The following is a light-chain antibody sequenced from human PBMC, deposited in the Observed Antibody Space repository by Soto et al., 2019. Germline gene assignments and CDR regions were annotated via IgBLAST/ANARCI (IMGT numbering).Light chain of an antibody. CDR2: DAS. Sequence: DIQMTQSPSTLSASVGDRVTITCRASQSISSWLAWYQQKPGKAPKLLIYDASSLESGAPSRFSGSGSGTEFTLTIRSLQPDDFATYYCQQYNSYSVTFGQGTKVDNK. J-gene: IGKJ1*01. CDR3: QQYNSYSVT. V-gene: IGKV1-5*01. CDR1: QSISSW.